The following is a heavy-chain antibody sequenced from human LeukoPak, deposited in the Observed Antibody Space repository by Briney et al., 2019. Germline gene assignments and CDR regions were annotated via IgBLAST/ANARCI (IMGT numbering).Heavy chain of an antibody. V-gene: IGHV3-48*03. J-gene: IGHJ6*03. Sequence: GGSLRLSCAASGFTFSSYEMNWVRQAPGKGLEWVSYISSSGSTIYYADSVKGRFTISRDNSKNTLYLQMNSLRAEDTAVYYCAKSGTVTTRSYYFYLDVWVKGTTVTISS. D-gene: IGHD4-17*01. CDR3: AKSGTVTTRSYYFYLDV. CDR1: GFTFSSYE. CDR2: ISSSGSTI.